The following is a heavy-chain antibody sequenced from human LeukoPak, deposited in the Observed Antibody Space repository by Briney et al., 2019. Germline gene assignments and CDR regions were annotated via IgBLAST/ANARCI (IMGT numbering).Heavy chain of an antibody. D-gene: IGHD2-21*02. J-gene: IGHJ4*02. CDR2: IFYGGST. CDR3: ARDLFTVTAV. Sequence: SETLSLTCTVSGGSISSSSYYWGWIRQPPGKGLEWIGNIFYGGSTYYNPSLKSRVTMSLDTSKKQFSLKLSSVTAADTAVYYCARDLFTVTAVWGQGTLVTVSS. V-gene: IGHV4-39*07. CDR1: GGSISSSSYY.